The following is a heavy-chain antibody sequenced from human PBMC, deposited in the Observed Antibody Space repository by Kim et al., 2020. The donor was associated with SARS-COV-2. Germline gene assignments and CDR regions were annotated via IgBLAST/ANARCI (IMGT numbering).Heavy chain of an antibody. CDR2: ISSRGGTI. CDR1: GFTFSDYY. Sequence: GGSLRLSCAASGFTFSDYYMNWIRQAPGKGLEWLSYISSRGGTIYYADSVKGRFTISRDNAQNSLYLQMDSLRVEDTAVYYCAGPPQIGVGYSGTDVGGQGTTVIVS. D-gene: IGHD3-3*01. V-gene: IGHV3-11*01. J-gene: IGHJ6*02. CDR3: AGPPQIGVGYSGTDV.